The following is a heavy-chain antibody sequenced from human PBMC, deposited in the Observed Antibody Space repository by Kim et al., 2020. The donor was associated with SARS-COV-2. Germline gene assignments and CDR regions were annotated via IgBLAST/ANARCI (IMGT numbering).Heavy chain of an antibody. CDR3: ARDFRDHSSGWLNPFDY. CDR1: GFTFSSYA. Sequence: GGSLRLSCAASGFTFSSYAMHWVRQAPGKGLEWVAVISYDGSNKYYADSVKGRFTISRDNSKNTLYLQMNSLRAEDTAVYYCARDFRDHSSGWLNPFDYWGQGTLVTVSS. D-gene: IGHD6-19*01. V-gene: IGHV3-30-3*01. CDR2: ISYDGSNK. J-gene: IGHJ4*02.